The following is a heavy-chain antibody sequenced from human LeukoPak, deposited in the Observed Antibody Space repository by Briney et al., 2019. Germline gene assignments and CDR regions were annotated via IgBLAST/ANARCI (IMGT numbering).Heavy chain of an antibody. CDR2: IYYSGST. CDR3: AIASGYGGIPLDY. D-gene: IGHD2-15*01. CDR1: GGSISSYY. V-gene: IGHV4-59*01. Sequence: SETLSLTCTVSGGSISSYYWSWIRQPPGKGLEWIGYIYYSGSTNYNPSLKSRVTISVDTSKNQFSLKLSSVTAADTAVYYCAIASGYGGIPLDYWGQGTLVTVSS. J-gene: IGHJ4*02.